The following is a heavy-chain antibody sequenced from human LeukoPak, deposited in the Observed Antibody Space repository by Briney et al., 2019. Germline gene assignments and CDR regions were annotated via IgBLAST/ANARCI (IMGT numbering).Heavy chain of an antibody. D-gene: IGHD6-19*01. CDR2: IYYSGST. V-gene: IGHV4-39*07. CDR1: GDSISSSSYY. CDR3: SVASPGGNYYYGMDV. Sequence: SETLSLTCTVSGDSISSSSYYWGWIRQPPGKGLEWIGSIYYSGSTYYNPSLKSRVTISVDTSKNQFSLKVSSVTAADTAVYYCSVASPGGNYYYGMDVWGQGTTVTVSS. J-gene: IGHJ6*02.